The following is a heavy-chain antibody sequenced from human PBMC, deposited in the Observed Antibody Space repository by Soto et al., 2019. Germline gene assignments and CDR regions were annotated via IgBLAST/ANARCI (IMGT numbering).Heavy chain of an antibody. CDR3: AKGGPSSSDYDDTSGYPLDY. Sequence: EVQLLESGGDLVQPGGSLRLSCAASGFTFRIYAMNWVRQAPGKGLEWVSAISAGGENSYYADSVKGRFTISRDNSKNTVFLQIYSLRAEDTAFYYCAKGGPSSSDYDDTSGYPLDYWGQGTMVTVSS. CDR2: ISAGGENS. J-gene: IGHJ4*02. D-gene: IGHD3-22*01. CDR1: GFTFRIYA. V-gene: IGHV3-23*01.